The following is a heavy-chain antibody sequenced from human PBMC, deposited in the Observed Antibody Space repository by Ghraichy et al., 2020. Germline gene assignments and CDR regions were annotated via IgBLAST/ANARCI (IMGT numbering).Heavy chain of an antibody. CDR2: ISGSGRNT. CDR3: AKAFAPTTVSTLGGADV. V-gene: IGHV3-23*01. D-gene: IGHD3-16*01. CDR1: GFTFSNYA. J-gene: IGHJ6*02. Sequence: GESLNISCAASGFTFSNYAMSWVRQAPGKGLEWVSAISGSGRNTYYADSVKGRFTISRDNSRNTLYLQMNSLRVEDTAVYYCAKAFAPTTVSTLGGADVWGQGTTVTASS.